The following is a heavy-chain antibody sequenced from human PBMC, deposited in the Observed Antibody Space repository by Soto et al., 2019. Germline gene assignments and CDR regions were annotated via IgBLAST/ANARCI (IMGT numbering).Heavy chain of an antibody. CDR1: GFTFSSYA. V-gene: IGHV3-30*18. Sequence: QVQLVESGGGVVQPGRSLRLSCAASGFTFSSYAMHWVRQAPGKGLEWVAVISYDGSDKYYADSVKGRITISRDNSKNALKRQMNSLGADETAVYYCAKALGELSPESYDYWGQGTLITVSS. D-gene: IGHD3-16*02. CDR3: AKALGELSPESYDY. CDR2: ISYDGSDK. J-gene: IGHJ4*02.